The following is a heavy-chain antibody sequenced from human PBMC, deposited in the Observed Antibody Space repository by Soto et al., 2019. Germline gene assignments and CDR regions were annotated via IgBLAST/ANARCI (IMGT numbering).Heavy chain of an antibody. CDR1: GYTFTSYW. D-gene: IGHD2-15*01. CDR3: VRSGTSSGRFSDY. V-gene: IGHV5-51*01. Sequence: GESLTISCKGSGYTFTSYWIGWVRQMPGEGLEWMGVIYPSDSDISYSASFQGKVTISADKSITTAYLQWSSLKAADTAMYYCVRSGTSSGRFSDYWGQGTLVTVSS. J-gene: IGHJ4*02. CDR2: IYPSDSDI.